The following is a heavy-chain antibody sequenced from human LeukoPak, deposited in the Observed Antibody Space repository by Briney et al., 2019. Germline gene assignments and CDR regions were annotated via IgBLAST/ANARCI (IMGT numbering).Heavy chain of an antibody. CDR3: ARQEFGYYGSGSPTSSYYYYYYGMDV. D-gene: IGHD3-10*01. CDR1: GGSISSSSSY. J-gene: IGHJ6*02. V-gene: IGHV4-39*01. CDR2: IYYSGST. Sequence: PSETLSRTGTVSGGSISSSSSYWGWIRQPPGKGLGLIGSIYYSGSTYYNPSLKSRVTISVDTPKNQFYLKLSSVTAADTAVYYCARQEFGYYGSGSPTSSYYYYYYGMDVWGQGTTITVSS.